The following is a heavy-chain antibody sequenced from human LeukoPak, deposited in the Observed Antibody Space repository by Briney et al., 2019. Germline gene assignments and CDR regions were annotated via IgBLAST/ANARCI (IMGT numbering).Heavy chain of an antibody. J-gene: IGHJ5*02. Sequence: GASVKVSCKASGYTFTSYDINWVRQATGQGLEWMGWMNPNSGNTGYAQKFQGRVTITTDESTSTAYMELSSLRSEDTAVYYCAGNLGWSINWFDPWGQGTLVTVSS. CDR2: MNPNSGNT. CDR3: AGNLGWSINWFDP. V-gene: IGHV1-8*01. D-gene: IGHD3-3*01. CDR1: GYTFTSYD.